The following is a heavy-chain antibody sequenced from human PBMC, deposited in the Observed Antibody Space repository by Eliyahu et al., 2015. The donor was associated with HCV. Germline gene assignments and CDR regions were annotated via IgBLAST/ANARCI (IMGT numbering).Heavy chain of an antibody. J-gene: IGHJ5*02. Sequence: QVQLQESGPGLVKPSETLSLTCTVSGGSXXSSYXTWIXQPPGKRLXWIGYIHYGGSTHHTPSLKSRVTVSVDTSRNQFSLKLSSVTAADTAVYYCASGGGGIAVAGTGGWFDPWGQGTLVTVSS. V-gene: IGHV4-59*01. CDR2: IHYGGST. CDR1: GGSXXSSY. CDR3: ASGGGGIAVAGTGGWFDP. D-gene: IGHD6-19*01.